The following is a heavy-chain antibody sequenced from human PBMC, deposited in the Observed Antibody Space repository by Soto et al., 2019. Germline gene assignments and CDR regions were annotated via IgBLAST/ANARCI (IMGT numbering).Heavy chain of an antibody. CDR1: GGSISSSSYY. CDR3: ARDTAMVLNYYYYYGMDV. Sequence: SETLSLTCTVSGGSISSSSYYWGWIRQPPGKGLEWIGSIYYSGSTYYNPSLKSRVTISVDTSKNQFSLKLSSVTAADTAVYYCARDTAMVLNYYYYYGMDVWGQGTTVT. J-gene: IGHJ6*02. CDR2: IYYSGST. V-gene: IGHV4-39*01. D-gene: IGHD5-18*01.